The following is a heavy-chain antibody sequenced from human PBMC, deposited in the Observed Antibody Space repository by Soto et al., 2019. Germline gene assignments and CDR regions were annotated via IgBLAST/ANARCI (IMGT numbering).Heavy chain of an antibody. Sequence: PSETLSLTCTVSGGSISSYYWSWIRQPPGKGLEWIGYIYYSGSTNYNPSLKSRVTISVDTSKNQFSLKLSSVTAADTAVYYCAISTPPANGYGDYCFDYWGQGTLVTVSS. D-gene: IGHD4-17*01. CDR2: IYYSGST. CDR1: GGSISSYY. CDR3: AISTPPANGYGDYCFDY. V-gene: IGHV4-59*01. J-gene: IGHJ4*02.